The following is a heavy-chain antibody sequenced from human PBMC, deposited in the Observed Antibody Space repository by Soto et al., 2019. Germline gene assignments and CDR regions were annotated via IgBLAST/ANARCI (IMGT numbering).Heavy chain of an antibody. CDR1: GYTFTSYD. D-gene: IGHD2-15*01. CDR2: MNPNSGNT. CDR3: GMLRVVAATGYSYYYLAV. J-gene: IGHJ6*03. V-gene: IGHV1-8*01. Sequence: QVQLVQSGAEVKKPGASVKVSCKASGYTFTSYDINWVRQATGQGLEWMGWMNPNSGNTGYAQKFQGRVTMTRNTSKGTAKMGRRSRGSEATACYYWGMLRVVAATGYSYYYLAVGAKGPRSPSP.